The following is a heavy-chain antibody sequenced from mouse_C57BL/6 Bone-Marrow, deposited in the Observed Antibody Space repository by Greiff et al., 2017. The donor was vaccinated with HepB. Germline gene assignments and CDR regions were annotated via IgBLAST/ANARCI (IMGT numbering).Heavy chain of an antibody. D-gene: IGHD1-1*01. CDR2: ISSGGSYT. CDR1: GFTFSSYG. V-gene: IGHV5-6*01. J-gene: IGHJ4*01. CDR3: ARHEFFITTVVATPYYAMDY. Sequence: EVMLVESGGDLVKPGGSLKLSCAASGFTFSSYGMSWVRQTPDKRLEWVATISSGGSYTYYPDSVEGRFTISRDNAKNTLYLQMSSLKSEDTAMYYCARHEFFITTVVATPYYAMDYWGQGTSVTVSS.